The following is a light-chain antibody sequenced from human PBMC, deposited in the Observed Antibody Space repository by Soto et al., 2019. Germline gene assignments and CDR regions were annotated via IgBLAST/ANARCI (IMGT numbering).Light chain of an antibody. CDR3: LLFYGDAWV. Sequence: QAVVTQEPSLTVSPGGTVTLTCASSTGAVTSGYYPNWFQQKAGQAPRVLIYSTSNKHSWTPARFSGSFLGGKAALTLSGVQPEDEAEYYCLLFYGDAWVFGGGTKLTVL. V-gene: IGLV7-43*01. CDR2: STS. J-gene: IGLJ3*02. CDR1: TGAVTSGYY.